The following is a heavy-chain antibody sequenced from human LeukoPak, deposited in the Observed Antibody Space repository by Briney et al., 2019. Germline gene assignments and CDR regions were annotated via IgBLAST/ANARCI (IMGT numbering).Heavy chain of an antibody. V-gene: IGHV3-30*03. CDR1: GFSFSTYG. CDR2: ISYDGSNK. CDR3: ARVILNTVTALDY. Sequence: GGSLRLSCAASGFSFSTYGMHWVRQAPGKGLEWVAVISYDGSNKYYADSVKGRFTISRDNSKNTLYLQMNSLRAEDTAVYYCARVILNTVTALDYWGQGTLVTVSS. J-gene: IGHJ4*02. D-gene: IGHD4-17*01.